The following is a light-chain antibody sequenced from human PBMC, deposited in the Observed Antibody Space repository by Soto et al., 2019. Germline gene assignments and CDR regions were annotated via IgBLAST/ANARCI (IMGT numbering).Light chain of an antibody. J-gene: IGKJ2*01. CDR3: LQDYNYPYT. V-gene: IGKV1-5*03. CDR1: QTISSW. Sequence: DIQLTQSPSTLSGSVGARVALTCLASQTISSWLAWYQQKPGKAPKLLIYKASTLKSGVPSRFSGSGSGTEFTLTISSLQPDDFATYYCLQDYNYPYTFGQGTKVDI. CDR2: KAS.